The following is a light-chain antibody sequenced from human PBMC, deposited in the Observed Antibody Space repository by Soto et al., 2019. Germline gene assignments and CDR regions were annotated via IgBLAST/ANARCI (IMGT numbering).Light chain of an antibody. CDR2: GAS. Sequence: EFLIPQYPSNLSMSPWERATLSFRVRQSVSSNLAWYQQKPGQPPRLLIYGASTRATGIPARFSGSGSGTEFTLTISSLQSEDFAVYYCQQYNNWPGTFGQGTKV. V-gene: IGKV3-15*01. CDR1: QSVSSN. J-gene: IGKJ1*01. CDR3: QQYNNWPGT.